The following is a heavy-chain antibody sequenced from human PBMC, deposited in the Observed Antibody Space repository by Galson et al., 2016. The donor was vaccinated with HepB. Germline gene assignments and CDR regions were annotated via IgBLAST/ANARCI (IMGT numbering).Heavy chain of an antibody. CDR2: VSKGGTT. J-gene: IGHJ6*04. D-gene: IGHD6-6*01. CDR3: ARDQGQYSSSGDYWYGLDV. CDR1: DVSIRESY. V-gene: IGHV4-59*01. Sequence: SETLFLTCTVSDVSIRESYWTWIRQPPGKGLEWLGHVSKGGTTSYKPSLNSRLSMSLDTSKNQFSLKRTSVTAADTAVYYCARDQGQYSSSGDYWYGLDVWGKGTTVIVSS.